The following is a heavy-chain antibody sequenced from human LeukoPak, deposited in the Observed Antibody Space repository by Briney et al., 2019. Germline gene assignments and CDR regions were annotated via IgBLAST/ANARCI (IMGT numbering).Heavy chain of an antibody. CDR1: GFTFSSYA. CDR2: ISTSGGST. CDR3: AIMHRYYDGSGYWVQ. V-gene: IGHV3-23*01. Sequence: GGSLRLSCAASGFTFSSYAMSWVRQAPGKGLEWVSGISTSGGSTSYADPVKGRFTISRDNPRNTLYMQMNSLRAEDTAVYYCAIMHRYYDGSGYWVQWGQGTLVTVSS. D-gene: IGHD3-22*01. J-gene: IGHJ4*02.